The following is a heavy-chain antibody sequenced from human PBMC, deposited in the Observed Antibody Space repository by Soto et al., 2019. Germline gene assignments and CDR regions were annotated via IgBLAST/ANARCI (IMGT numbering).Heavy chain of an antibody. J-gene: IGHJ4*02. V-gene: IGHV1-3*05. CDR2: INAGNGNT. CDR1: GYTFTSYA. D-gene: IGHD2-21*02. CDR3: ARSIVVVTALDY. Sequence: QVQLVQSGAEEKKPGASVKVSCKASGYTFTSYAMHWVRQAPGQRLGWMGWINAGNGNTKYSQKFQGRVTITGDTSASTAYMELSSLRSEDTAVYYCARSIVVVTALDYWGQGTLVTVSS.